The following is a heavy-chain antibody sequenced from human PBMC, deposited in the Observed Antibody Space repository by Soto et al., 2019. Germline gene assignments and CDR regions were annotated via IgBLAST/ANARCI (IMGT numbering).Heavy chain of an antibody. D-gene: IGHD5-18*01. J-gene: IGHJ4*02. Sequence: EVQLVESGGGLVQPGRSLRLSCAASGFTFDDYAMHWVRQAPGKGLEWVSGISWNSGSIGYADSVKGRFTISRDNAKNSLYLQMNSLRAEDTALYYCAKALRGGYSYCLDYWGQGTLVTVSS. CDR3: AKALRGGYSYCLDY. CDR2: ISWNSGSI. CDR1: GFTFDDYA. V-gene: IGHV3-9*01.